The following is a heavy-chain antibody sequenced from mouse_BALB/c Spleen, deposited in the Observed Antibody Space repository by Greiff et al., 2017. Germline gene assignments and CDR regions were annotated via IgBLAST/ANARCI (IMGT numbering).Heavy chain of an antibody. D-gene: IGHD2-2*01. CDR3: ARSGLRHAMDY. J-gene: IGHJ4*01. V-gene: IGHV1-54*01. CDR1: GYAFTNYL. CDR2: INPGSGGT. Sequence: VQRVESGAELVRPGTSVKVSCKASGYAFTNYLIEWVKQRPGQGLEWIGVINPGSGGTNYNEKFKGKATLTADKSSSTAYMQLSSLTSDDSAVYFCARSGLRHAMDYWGQGTSVTVSS.